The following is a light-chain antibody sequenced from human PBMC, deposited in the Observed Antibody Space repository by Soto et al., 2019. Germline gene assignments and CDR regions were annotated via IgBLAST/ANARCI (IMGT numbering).Light chain of an antibody. J-gene: IGKJ4*01. CDR2: AAS. CDR3: QQANSFPLT. Sequence: DIHFTQSSPSLSASVGDSVTITCRASQGISRYLAWYQQTPGRAPKPLISAASTLQSGVPCRFSGTGSGTDFTLSISSLQPEDFATYYCQQANSFPLTFGGGTKVDIK. CDR1: QGISRY. V-gene: IGKV1-9*01.